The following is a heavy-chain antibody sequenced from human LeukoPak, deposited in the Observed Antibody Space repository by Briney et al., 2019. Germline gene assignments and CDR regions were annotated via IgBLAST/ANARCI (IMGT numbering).Heavy chain of an antibody. V-gene: IGHV3-11*01. CDR3: ARYQNRIWFGEWYYFDY. CDR1: GFTFSDYN. CDR2: ISRSGSTK. Sequence: TGGSLRLSCAASGFTFSDYNMRWIRQAPGKGLEWVSSISRSGSTKYYADSVKGRFTISRDNAKNSLFLQMNSLRAEDTAVYYCARYQNRIWFGEWYYFDYWGLGTLVTVSS. J-gene: IGHJ4*02. D-gene: IGHD3-10*01.